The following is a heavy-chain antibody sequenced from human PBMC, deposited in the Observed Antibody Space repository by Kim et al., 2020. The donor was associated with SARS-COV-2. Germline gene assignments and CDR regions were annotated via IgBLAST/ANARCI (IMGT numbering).Heavy chain of an antibody. CDR1: GGSISSSSYY. D-gene: IGHD3-22*01. Sequence: SETLSLTCTVSGGSISSSSYYWGWIRQPPGKGLEWIGSIYYSGSTYYNPSLKSRVTISVDTSKNQFSLKLSSVTAADTAVYYCARLRDSYYYDSSGYPLGNAFDVWGQGTMVTVSS. J-gene: IGHJ3*01. CDR2: IYYSGST. V-gene: IGHV4-39*01. CDR3: ARLRDSYYYDSSGYPLGNAFDV.